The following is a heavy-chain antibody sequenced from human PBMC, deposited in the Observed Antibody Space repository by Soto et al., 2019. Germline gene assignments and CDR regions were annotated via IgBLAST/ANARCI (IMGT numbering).Heavy chain of an antibody. CDR1: GFTFSSYE. CDR3: ASYCSSTSCSSYYYYYGMDV. V-gene: IGHV3-48*03. Sequence: GGSLRLSCAASGFTFSSYEMNWVRQAPGKGLEWVSYISSSGSTIYYADSVKGRFTISRDNAKNSLYLQMNSLRAEDTAVYYCASYCSSTSCSSYYYYYGMDVWGQGTTVTVSS. J-gene: IGHJ6*02. CDR2: ISSSGSTI. D-gene: IGHD2-2*01.